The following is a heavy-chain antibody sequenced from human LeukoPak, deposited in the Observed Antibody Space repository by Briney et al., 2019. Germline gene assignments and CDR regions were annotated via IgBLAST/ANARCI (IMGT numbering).Heavy chain of an antibody. CDR1: GFTFSSYW. V-gene: IGHV3-74*01. CDR2: INSDGSST. J-gene: IGHJ4*02. D-gene: IGHD2-8*02. CDR3: AKDGHWYYFDY. Sequence: GGSLRLSCAASGFTFSSYWMHWVRQAPGKGLVWVSRINSDGSSTSYADSVKGRFTISRDNSKNTLYLQMNSLRAEDTAVYYCAKDGHWYYFDYWGQGTLVTVSS.